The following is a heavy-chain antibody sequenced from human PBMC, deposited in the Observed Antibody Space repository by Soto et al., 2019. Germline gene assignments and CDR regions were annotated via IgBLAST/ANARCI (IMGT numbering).Heavy chain of an antibody. CDR2: ISYDGSNK. D-gene: IGHD2-21*02. J-gene: IGHJ4*02. CDR3: EKDEGDALFDY. CDR1: GFTFSSYG. Sequence: GGSLRLSCAASGFTFSSYGMHWVRQAPGKGLEWVAVISYDGSNKYYADSVKGRFTISRDNSKNTLYLQMNSLRAEDTAVYYCEKDEGDALFDYWGQGTLVTVSS. V-gene: IGHV3-30*18.